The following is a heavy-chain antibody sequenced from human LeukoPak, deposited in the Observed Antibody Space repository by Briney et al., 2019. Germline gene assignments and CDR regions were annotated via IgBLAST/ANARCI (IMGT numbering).Heavy chain of an antibody. D-gene: IGHD2-21*02. Sequence: SETLSLTCTVSGGSISSSSYYWGWIRQPPGTGLEWIGSIYCSGSTYYNPSLKSRVTISVDTSKNQFSLKLSSVTAADTAVFYCARSDCGGDCYGGPHFDYWGQGTLVSVSS. V-gene: IGHV4-39*07. CDR3: ARSDCGGDCYGGPHFDY. CDR2: IYCSGST. CDR1: GGSISSSSYY. J-gene: IGHJ4*02.